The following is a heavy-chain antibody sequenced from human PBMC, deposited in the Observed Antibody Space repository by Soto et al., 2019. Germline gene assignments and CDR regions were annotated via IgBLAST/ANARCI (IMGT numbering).Heavy chain of an antibody. D-gene: IGHD6-13*01. V-gene: IGHV4-31*03. J-gene: IGHJ4*02. Sequence: QVQLRESGPGLVKPSQTLSLTCTVSGGSINSGGYCWNWIRQHPGKGLEWIGYMYYSRSTYYNPCLRSRVIMSADTSENHFSLKLSSVTAADTAVYFCARGYRQSGYSSSWVFDYWGQGTLVNVSS. CDR1: GGSINSGGYC. CDR2: MYYSRST. CDR3: ARGYRQSGYSSSWVFDY.